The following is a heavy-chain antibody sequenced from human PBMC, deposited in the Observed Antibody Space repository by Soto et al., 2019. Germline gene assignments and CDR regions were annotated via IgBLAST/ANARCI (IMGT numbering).Heavy chain of an antibody. CDR2: IDPSDSYT. CDR3: ARSPDSSGYYPRWYYYGMDV. CDR1: GYSFTSYW. V-gene: IGHV5-10-1*01. Sequence: GESLKISCKGSGYSFTSYWINWVRQMPGKGLEWMGRIDPSDSYTNYSPSFQGHVTISADRSTSTASLQWSSLKASDTAMYYCARSPDSSGYYPRWYYYGMDVWGQGTTVTVSS. J-gene: IGHJ6*02. D-gene: IGHD3-22*01.